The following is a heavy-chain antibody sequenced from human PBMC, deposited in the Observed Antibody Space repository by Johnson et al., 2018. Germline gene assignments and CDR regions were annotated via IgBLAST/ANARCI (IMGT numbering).Heavy chain of an antibody. CDR1: GFTFRRFG. CDR2: ISYDGIGK. CDR3: AGVNSCWNAFEI. Sequence: QVQLVQSGGGVVQPGRSLRLSCAASGFTFRRFGMHWVRQAPGKGLEWVAIISYDGIGKYYADSVQGRFTVSRDNSKNTLYMTLKIRTTEDTAVYYCAGVNSCWNAFEIWGQGTMVTVS. V-gene: IGHV3-30*03. J-gene: IGHJ3*02. D-gene: IGHD6-19*01.